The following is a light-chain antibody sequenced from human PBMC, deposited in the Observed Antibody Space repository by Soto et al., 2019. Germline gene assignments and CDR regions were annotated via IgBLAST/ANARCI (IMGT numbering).Light chain of an antibody. CDR3: QQHNSSPWT. J-gene: IGKJ1*01. CDR1: QSVSSNY. V-gene: IGKV3-20*01. CDR2: GAS. Sequence: EIVLTQSPGTLSLSPEQRVTLSCRASQSVSSNYLAWYQQKPGQAPRLLIYGASNRATGVPDRFSGTGSGTDFTLTISSLQPDDFATYYCQQHNSSPWTFGQGTKVEFK.